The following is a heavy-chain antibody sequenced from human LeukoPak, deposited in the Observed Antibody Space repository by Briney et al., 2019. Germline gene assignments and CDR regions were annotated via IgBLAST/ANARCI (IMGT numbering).Heavy chain of an antibody. CDR2: ISSSGSTI. V-gene: IGHV3-48*03. Sequence: GGSLRLSCAASGFTFSSYEMNWVRQAPGKGPEWVSYISSSGSTIYYADSVKGRFTISRDNAKNSLYLQMNSLRAEDTAVYYCARAAWFGEVGYFDYWGQGTLVTVSS. CDR3: ARAAWFGEVGYFDY. D-gene: IGHD3-10*01. CDR1: GFTFSSYE. J-gene: IGHJ4*02.